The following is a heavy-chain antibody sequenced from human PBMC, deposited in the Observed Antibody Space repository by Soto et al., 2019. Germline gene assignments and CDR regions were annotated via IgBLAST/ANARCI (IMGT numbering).Heavy chain of an antibody. D-gene: IGHD3-10*01. Sequence: GPVKVSCKASGYTFTSYAMHLVRQAPGQRLEWMGWINAGNGNTKYSQKFQGRVTITRDTSASTAYMELSSLRSEDTAVYYCAREFSDSNFDYRAQGTLVTVSS. J-gene: IGHJ4*02. CDR1: GYTFTSYA. CDR3: AREFSDSNFDY. V-gene: IGHV1-3*01. CDR2: INAGNGNT.